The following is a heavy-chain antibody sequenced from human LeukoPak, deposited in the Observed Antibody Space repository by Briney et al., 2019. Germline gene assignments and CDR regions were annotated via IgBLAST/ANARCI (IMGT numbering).Heavy chain of an antibody. CDR2: ISYDGSNK. J-gene: IGHJ4*02. Sequence: PGGSLRLSCAASGFTFSSYGMHWVRQAPGKGLEWVAVISYDGSNKYYADSVKGRFTISRDNSKNTLYLQMNSLRAEDTAVYYCAKDRTKAVYSAGSDYWGQGTLVTVSS. CDR1: GFTFSSYG. CDR3: AKDRTKAVYSAGSDY. D-gene: IGHD1-1*01. V-gene: IGHV3-30*18.